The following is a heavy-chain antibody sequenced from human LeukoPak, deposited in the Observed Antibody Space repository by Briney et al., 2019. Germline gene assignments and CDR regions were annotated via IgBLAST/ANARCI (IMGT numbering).Heavy chain of an antibody. CDR2: IIPILGIA. Sequence: SVTVSCKASGGTFSSYAISWVRQAPGQGLEWMGRIIPILGIANYAQKFQGRVTITADKSTSTAYMELRSLRSEDTAVYYCARADCGGDCYLPFYYYYYGMDVWGQGTTVTFSS. CDR3: ARADCGGDCYLPFYYYYYGMDV. CDR1: GGTFSSYA. V-gene: IGHV1-69*04. J-gene: IGHJ6*02. D-gene: IGHD2-21*02.